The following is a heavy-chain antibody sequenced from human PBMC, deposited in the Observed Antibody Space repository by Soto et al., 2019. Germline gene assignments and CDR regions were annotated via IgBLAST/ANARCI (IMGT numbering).Heavy chain of an antibody. CDR3: AKDPPWTVGPLAMDV. CDR1: GFTFSTHA. V-gene: IGHV3-23*01. D-gene: IGHD2-2*01. CDR2: FSGSGGNT. J-gene: IGHJ6*02. Sequence: VQLLESGGGLVQPGGSLRLSCVASGFTFSTHAMSWVRQAPGKGLEWVSSFSGSGGNTYYADSVKGRLTISRDDSKNTLYLQINSLRVEDTAVYYCAKDPPWTVGPLAMDVWGQGTTVTVSS.